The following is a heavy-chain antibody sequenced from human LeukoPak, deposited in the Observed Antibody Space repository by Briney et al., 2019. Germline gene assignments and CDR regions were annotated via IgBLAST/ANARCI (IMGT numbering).Heavy chain of an antibody. D-gene: IGHD6-13*01. CDR1: GFTFSTYS. CDR3: ARDRTGQQLEG. J-gene: IGHJ4*02. CDR2: ISPDSNYK. Sequence: GESLRLSCAASGFTFSTYSMNWLRLAPGKGLDWVSSISPDSNYKYYVDSVKGRFTISRDNAKSSLYLQMNSLRAEDTAVYYCARDRTGQQLEGWGQGTLVTVSS. V-gene: IGHV3-21*01.